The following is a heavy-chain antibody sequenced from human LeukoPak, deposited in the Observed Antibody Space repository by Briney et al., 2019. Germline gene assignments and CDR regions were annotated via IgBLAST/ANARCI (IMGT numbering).Heavy chain of an antibody. CDR2: ISYDGSNK. Sequence: GGSLRLSCAASGFTFSSYAMHWVRQAPGKGLEWVAVISYDGSNKYYADSVKGRFTISRDNSKNTLYLQMNSLRAEDTAVYYCARERGVDYYGSSGYFDYWGQGTLVTVSS. CDR1: GFTFSSYA. V-gene: IGHV3-30-3*01. J-gene: IGHJ4*02. CDR3: ARERGVDYYGSSGYFDY. D-gene: IGHD3-22*01.